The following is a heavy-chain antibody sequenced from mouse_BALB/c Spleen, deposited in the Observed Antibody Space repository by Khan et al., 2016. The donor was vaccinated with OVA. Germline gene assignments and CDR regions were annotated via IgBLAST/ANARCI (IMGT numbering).Heavy chain of an antibody. CDR1: GYSFTGYT. J-gene: IGHJ3*01. V-gene: IGHV1-37*01. D-gene: IGHD2-13*01. CDR2: INPYNGGT. Sequence: EVQLQQSGPELVKPGASMKMSCKASGYSFTGYTMNWVKQSRVKNLEWIGLINPYNGGTAYNLKFGGKATLTVDKSSNTAYMELLSLTSEDSAGYYWWRSASYGDYVEAWFAYWGQGTLVTVSA. CDR3: WRSASYGDYVEAWFAY.